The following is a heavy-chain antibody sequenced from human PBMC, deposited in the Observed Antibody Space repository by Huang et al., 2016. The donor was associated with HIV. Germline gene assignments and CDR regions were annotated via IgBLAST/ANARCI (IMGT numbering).Heavy chain of an antibody. V-gene: IGHV3-30*02. D-gene: IGHD6-13*01. CDR1: GFPFSASG. CDR3: VKERGSSRARSSFDF. CDR2: IRYDGNND. Sequence: QVRLVESGGGVVQPGASLTLSCSALGFPFSASGMDWVRQAPGKGLEWVSFIRYDGNNDYLIGSVKGRFTISRDNSNNTLYLRMNSLRPEDTAVYYCVKERGSSRARSSFDFWGQGTSVIVSS. J-gene: IGHJ3*01.